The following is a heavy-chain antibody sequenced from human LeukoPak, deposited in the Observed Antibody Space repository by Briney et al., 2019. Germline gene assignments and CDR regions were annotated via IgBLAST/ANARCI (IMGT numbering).Heavy chain of an antibody. Sequence: SQTLSLTCTVSGGSISSGSYYWSWIRQPAGKGLEWIGRIYTSGSTNYNPSLKSRVTISVDTSKNQFSLKLSSVTAADTAVYYCARDSSGWYRSFDYWGQGTLVTVSS. D-gene: IGHD6-19*01. CDR3: ARDSSGWYRSFDY. CDR2: IYTSGST. CDR1: GGSISSGSYY. J-gene: IGHJ4*02. V-gene: IGHV4-61*02.